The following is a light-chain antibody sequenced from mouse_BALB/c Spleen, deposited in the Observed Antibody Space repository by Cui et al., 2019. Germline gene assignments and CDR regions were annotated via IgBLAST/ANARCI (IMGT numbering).Light chain of an antibody. V-gene: IGKV14-111*01. Sequence: DIKMTQSPSSMYVSLGERVTLTCKASQDINSYLSWFQQKPGKSPKTLIYRANRLVDGVPSRFSGSGSGQDYALTISSLEFEDMGNYYCLQNDEFPLTFGAGTKTGAET. CDR3: LQNDEFPLT. CDR2: RAN. CDR1: QDINSY. J-gene: IGKJ5*01.